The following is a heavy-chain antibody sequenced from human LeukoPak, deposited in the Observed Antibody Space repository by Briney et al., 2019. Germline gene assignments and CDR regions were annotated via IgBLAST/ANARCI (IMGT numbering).Heavy chain of an antibody. CDR1: GGTFSSYA. CDR2: IIPIFGTA. J-gene: IGHJ3*02. Sequence: VASVKVSYKASGGTFSSYAISWVRQAPGQGLEWMGGIIPIFGTANYAQKFQGRVTITTDESTSTAYMELSSLRSEDTAVYYCAGQYSGSYGNAFDIWGQGTMVAVSS. CDR3: AGQYSGSYGNAFDI. V-gene: IGHV1-69*05. D-gene: IGHD1-26*01.